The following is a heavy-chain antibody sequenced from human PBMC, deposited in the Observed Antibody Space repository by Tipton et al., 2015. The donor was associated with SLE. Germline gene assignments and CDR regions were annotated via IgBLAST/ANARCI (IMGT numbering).Heavy chain of an antibody. V-gene: IGHV4-39*07. Sequence: TLSLTCFVSGDSITSDIYYWGWIRQPPGKGLEWIGSVYDSGTTHYNPSLKSRVTMSVDTPKTQFSLRLISVTAADTAVYYCARGCSSSTCEPFYFFGMDVWSQGTTVTVSS. CDR2: VYDSGTT. D-gene: IGHD2-2*01. CDR3: ARGCSSSTCEPFYFFGMDV. CDR1: GDSITSDIYY. J-gene: IGHJ6*02.